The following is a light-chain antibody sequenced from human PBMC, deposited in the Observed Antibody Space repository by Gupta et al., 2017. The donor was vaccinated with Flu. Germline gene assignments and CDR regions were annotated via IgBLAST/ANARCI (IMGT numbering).Light chain of an antibody. V-gene: IGLV2-11*03. J-gene: IGLJ2*01. CDR1: DIGTYNY. Sequence: DIGTYNYVSWYQQHPGTAPKLLIYNVNKRPSGVPARFSGSKSGNTASLTISGLQAEDEADYSCCSYAGSHTYVVFGGGTKLTVL. CDR2: NVN. CDR3: CSYAGSHTYVV.